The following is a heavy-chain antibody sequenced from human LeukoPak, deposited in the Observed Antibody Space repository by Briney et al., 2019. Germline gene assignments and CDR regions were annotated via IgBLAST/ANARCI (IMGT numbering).Heavy chain of an antibody. CDR3: AKDGHHYDTGGLDS. J-gene: IGHJ4*02. D-gene: IGHD2-8*02. CDR1: GFILSNYV. CDR2: IRYDGSYK. V-gene: IGHV3-30*02. Sequence: GGSLRLSCAASGFILSNYVMQWVRQAPGKGLEWVAFIRYDGSYKYYADFVKGRFTISRDNSKNTLYLQMSSLRAEDTAVYYCAKDGHHYDTGGLDSWGQGTLVTVSS.